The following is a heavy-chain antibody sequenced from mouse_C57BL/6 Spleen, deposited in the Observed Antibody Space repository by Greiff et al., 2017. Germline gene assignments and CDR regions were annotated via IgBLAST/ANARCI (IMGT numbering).Heavy chain of an antibody. D-gene: IGHD1-1*01. V-gene: IGHV14-2*01. CDR1: GFYIQDYY. CDR3: ARLTRHGSRGYYSMDY. CDR2: IDPEDGET. Sequence: EVQLQQSGAELVKPGASVKLSCTASGFYIQDYYMHWVKQRTEQGLEWIGRIDPEDGETKYAPKFQGKATITADTSSNTADLQLSSLTSEDTAVYYCARLTRHGSRGYYSMDYWGQGTSVTVSS. J-gene: IGHJ4*01.